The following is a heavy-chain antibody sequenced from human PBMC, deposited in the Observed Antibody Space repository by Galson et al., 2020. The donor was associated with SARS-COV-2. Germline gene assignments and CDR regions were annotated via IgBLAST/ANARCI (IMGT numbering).Heavy chain of an antibody. CDR1: GYTFTSYD. CDR3: ARDPRSRYCSGGSCYSDGMDV. Sequence: ASVKVSCKASGYTFTSYDINWVRQATGQGLEWMGWMNPNSGNTGYAQKFQGRVTMTRNTSISTAYMELSSLRSEDTAVYYCARDPRSRYCSGGSCYSDGMDVWGQGTTVTVSS. D-gene: IGHD2-15*01. J-gene: IGHJ6*02. CDR2: MNPNSGNT. V-gene: IGHV1-8*01.